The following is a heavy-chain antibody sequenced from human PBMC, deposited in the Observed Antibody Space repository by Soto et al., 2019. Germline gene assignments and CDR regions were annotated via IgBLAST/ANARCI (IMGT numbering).Heavy chain of an antibody. J-gene: IGHJ4*02. V-gene: IGHV1-18*01. CDR3: ARDLGQQLFDY. Sequence: QVQLVQSGAEVKKPGASVKVSCKASGYTLTSYGISWVRQAPGQGLEWMGWISGHNGNKKYAQKLQGRVSMTTDTSTSTAYMELRSLRSDDTAVYYCARDLGQQLFDYWGQGTLVTVSS. CDR2: ISGHNGNK. CDR1: GYTLTSYG. D-gene: IGHD6-13*01.